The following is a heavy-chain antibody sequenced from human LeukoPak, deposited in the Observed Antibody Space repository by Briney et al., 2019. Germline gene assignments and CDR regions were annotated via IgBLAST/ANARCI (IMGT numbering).Heavy chain of an antibody. V-gene: IGHV3-21*01. J-gene: IGHJ3*02. Sequence: GGSLRLSCAASGFTFSSYSMNWVRQAPGKGLEWVSSISSSSGYIYYADSVKGRFTISRDNAKNSLYLQMNSLRAEDTAVYYCARDRSSGWHDAFDIWGQGTMVTVSS. CDR2: ISSSSGYI. D-gene: IGHD6-19*01. CDR3: ARDRSSGWHDAFDI. CDR1: GFTFSSYS.